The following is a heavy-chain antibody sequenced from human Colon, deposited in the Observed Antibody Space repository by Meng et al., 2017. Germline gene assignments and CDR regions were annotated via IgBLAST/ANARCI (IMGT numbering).Heavy chain of an antibody. V-gene: IGHV4-4*02. D-gene: IGHD3-22*01. CDR1: SGSISRGYW. Sequence: QGRLREVGPRLVKPSETLSPACPVSSGSISRGYWWSGVRQPPGKGLEWIGETSNSGSTNYSPSLKSRVTISLDKSKNQLSLKLNSVTAADTAVYYCASSDYYRSDYWGQGTLVTVSS. J-gene: IGHJ4*02. CDR2: TSNSGST. CDR3: ASSDYYRSDY.